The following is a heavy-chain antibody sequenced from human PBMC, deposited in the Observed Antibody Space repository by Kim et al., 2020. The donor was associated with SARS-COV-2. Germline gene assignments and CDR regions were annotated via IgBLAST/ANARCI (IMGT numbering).Heavy chain of an antibody. CDR1: GGTFSSYA. Sequence: SVKVSCKASGGTFSSYAISWVRQAPGQGLEWMGGIIPIFGTANYAQKFRGRVTITADESTSTAYMELSSLRSEDTAVYYCARGDASGSEGAFGWGQGTLVTVSS. D-gene: IGHD3-10*01. V-gene: IGHV1-69*13. CDR2: IIPIFGTA. J-gene: IGHJ4*02. CDR3: ARGDASGSEGAFG.